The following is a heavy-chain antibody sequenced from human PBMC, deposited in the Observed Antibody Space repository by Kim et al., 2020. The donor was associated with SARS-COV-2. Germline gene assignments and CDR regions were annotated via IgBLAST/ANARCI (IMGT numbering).Heavy chain of an antibody. Sequence: NPSLKSRVTISVDRSKNQFSLKLSSVTAADTAVYYCARNGDDSSGYFFDYWGQGTLVTVSS. D-gene: IGHD3-22*01. CDR3: ARNGDDSSGYFFDY. V-gene: IGHV4-30-2*01. J-gene: IGHJ4*02.